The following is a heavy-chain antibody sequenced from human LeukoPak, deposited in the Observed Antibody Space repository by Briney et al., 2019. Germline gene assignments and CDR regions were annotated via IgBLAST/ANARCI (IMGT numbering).Heavy chain of an antibody. J-gene: IGHJ6*02. V-gene: IGHV3-30*18. Sequence: GGSLRLSCAASGFTFSSYGMNWVRQAPGKGLEWVAVISYDGNKKYYADSVKGRFTISRDNSKNTLYLQVNSLKPEDTAVYYCAKGDYEYGDYFYFGMGVWGQGTTVTVSS. CDR2: ISYDGNKK. D-gene: IGHD4-17*01. CDR3: AKGDYEYGDYFYFGMGV. CDR1: GFTFSSYG.